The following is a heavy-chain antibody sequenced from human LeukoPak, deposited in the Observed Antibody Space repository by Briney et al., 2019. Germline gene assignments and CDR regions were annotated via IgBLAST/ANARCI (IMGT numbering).Heavy chain of an antibody. CDR3: AKGGGGSYVVNWYFDL. Sequence: SGGSLRLSCAASGFTFSTYAMNWVRQAPGKGLEWVSTISGGGGNTYYADSVKDRFTISRDNSKNTLYLQMNTLRAEDTAVYSCAKGGGGSYVVNWYFDLWGRGTLVTVSS. J-gene: IGHJ2*01. V-gene: IGHV3-23*01. CDR2: ISGGGGNT. D-gene: IGHD3-3*01. CDR1: GFTFSTYA.